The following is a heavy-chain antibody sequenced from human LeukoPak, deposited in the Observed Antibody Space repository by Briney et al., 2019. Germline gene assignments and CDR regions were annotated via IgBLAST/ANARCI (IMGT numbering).Heavy chain of an antibody. V-gene: IGHV1-8*01. CDR1: GYTFTSYD. J-gene: IGHJ6*02. CDR3: ARSLPRMVAGRSYGMDV. Sequence: GASVKVSCKASGYTFTSYDINWVRQATGQGLEWMGWMNPNSGNTGYAQKFQGRVTMTRNTSISTAYMELSSLRSEDTAVYYCARSLPRMVAGRSYGMDVWGQGTMVTVSS. CDR2: MNPNSGNT. D-gene: IGHD6-19*01.